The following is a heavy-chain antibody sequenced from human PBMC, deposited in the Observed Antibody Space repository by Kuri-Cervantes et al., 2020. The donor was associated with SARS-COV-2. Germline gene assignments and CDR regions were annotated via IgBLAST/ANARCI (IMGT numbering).Heavy chain of an antibody. Sequence: GESLKISWAASGFTVSSNYMSWVRQAPGKGLEWVSVIYSGGSTYYADSVKGRFTISRDNSKNTLYLQMNSLRAEDTAVYYCARARLISSGWADWGQGTLVTVSS. CDR2: IYSGGST. CDR1: GFTVSSNY. D-gene: IGHD6-19*01. V-gene: IGHV3-53*01. J-gene: IGHJ4*02. CDR3: ARARLISSGWAD.